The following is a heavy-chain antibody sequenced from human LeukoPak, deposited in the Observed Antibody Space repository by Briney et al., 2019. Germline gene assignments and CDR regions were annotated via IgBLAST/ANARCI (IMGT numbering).Heavy chain of an antibody. D-gene: IGHD3-22*01. Sequence: GGSLRLSCAASGLTFSSYGMHWVRQAPGKGLEWVAALSHDGNNEFYADSVKGRFTISRDNSKNTLYLQMNSLRAGDTAAFYCAKDNYYGSSAVIDYWGQGTLVTVSS. CDR3: AKDNYYGSSAVIDY. CDR2: LSHDGNNE. CDR1: GLTFSSYG. J-gene: IGHJ4*02. V-gene: IGHV3-30*18.